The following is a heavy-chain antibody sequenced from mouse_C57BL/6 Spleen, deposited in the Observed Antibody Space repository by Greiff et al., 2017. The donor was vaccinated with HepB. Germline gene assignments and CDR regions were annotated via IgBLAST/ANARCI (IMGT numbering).Heavy chain of an antibody. J-gene: IGHJ2*01. D-gene: IGHD2-2*01. CDR3: ARRADPYGYDAEYYFDY. Sequence: QVTLKECGPGILQSSQTLSLTCSFSGFSLSTSGMGVSWIRQPSGKGLEWLAHIYWDDDKRYNPSLKSRLTISKDTSRNQVFLKITSVDTADTATYYCARRADPYGYDAEYYFDYWGQGTTLTVSS. V-gene: IGHV8-12*01. CDR1: GFSLSTSGMG. CDR2: IYWDDDK.